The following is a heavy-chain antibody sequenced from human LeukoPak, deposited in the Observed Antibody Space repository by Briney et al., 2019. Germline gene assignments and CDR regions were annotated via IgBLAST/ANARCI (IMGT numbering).Heavy chain of an antibody. CDR3: ARLYYSSEFSTAY. D-gene: IGHD2-15*01. Sequence: PSETLSLTCNVSGASISSGDYYCGWIRQPPGKGLEWIGTMYSSGSTFYNPSLKRRVTVSVDTSKNLFSVRLTSVAAADTAVYYCARLYYSSEFSTAYWGRGTLVTVSS. V-gene: IGHV4-39*01. J-gene: IGHJ4*02. CDR1: GASISSGDYY. CDR2: MYSSGST.